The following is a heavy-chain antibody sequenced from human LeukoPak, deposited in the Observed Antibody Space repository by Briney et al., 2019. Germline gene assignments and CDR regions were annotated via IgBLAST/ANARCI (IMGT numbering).Heavy chain of an antibody. J-gene: IGHJ4*02. CDR2: VYYSGVT. D-gene: IGHD2-15*01. CDR3: ARLSLHCSGGSCYRGAFDS. V-gene: IGHV4-59*08. CDR1: GGSTGSDY. Sequence: SPSETLSLTCTVSGGSTGSDYWSWIRQPPGKGLEWIAYVYYSGVTSYNPSLKSRVAISIDTSKNQFSLNLSSVTAADTAVYYCARLSLHCSGGSCYRGAFDSWGQGTLVTVSS.